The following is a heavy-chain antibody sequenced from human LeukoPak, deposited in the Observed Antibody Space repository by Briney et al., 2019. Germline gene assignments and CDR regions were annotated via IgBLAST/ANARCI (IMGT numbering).Heavy chain of an antibody. V-gene: IGHV3-23*01. CDR2: ISGSGGST. Sequence: GGSLRLSCAASGFTFSSYAMSWVRQAPGKGLEWVSAISGSGGSTHYADSGKGRFTISRDNSKNTLYLQMNSLRAEDTAVYYCAKVPVYLYGSGSYYDYWGQGTLVTVSS. J-gene: IGHJ4*02. D-gene: IGHD3-10*01. CDR3: AKVPVYLYGSGSYYDY. CDR1: GFTFSSYA.